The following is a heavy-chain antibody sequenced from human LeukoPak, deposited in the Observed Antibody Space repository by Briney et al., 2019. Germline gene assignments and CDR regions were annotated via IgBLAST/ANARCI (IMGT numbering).Heavy chain of an antibody. V-gene: IGHV3-48*02. D-gene: IGHD1-26*01. CDR3: ARGGTYCPDY. J-gene: IGHJ4*02. CDR2: ISSGGSPI. CDR1: GFTFSSYN. Sequence: GGSLRLSCAASGFTFSSYNMNWVRQAPGKGLEWVSYISSGGSPIFYADSVKGRFTISRDNAKNSLYPQMNSLRDEDTAVYYCARGGTYCPDYWGQGTLVTVSS.